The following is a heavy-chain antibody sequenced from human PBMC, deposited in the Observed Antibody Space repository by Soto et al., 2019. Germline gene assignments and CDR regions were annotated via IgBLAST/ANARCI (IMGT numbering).Heavy chain of an antibody. Sequence: GGSLRLSCAASGFTFSSYAMSWVRQTPGKGLEWVSTLSGSGGTTYYADSVKGQFTISRDNSKSTLYLQMNSLRAEDTAVYYSAKDHGTYGPNWIDSSGQGTLLTVSS. J-gene: IGHJ5*01. CDR2: LSGSGGTT. CDR1: GFTFSSYA. D-gene: IGHD3-10*01. V-gene: IGHV3-23*01. CDR3: AKDHGTYGPNWIDS.